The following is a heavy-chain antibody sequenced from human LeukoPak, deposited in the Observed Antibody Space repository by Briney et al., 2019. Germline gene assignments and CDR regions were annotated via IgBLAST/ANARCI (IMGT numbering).Heavy chain of an antibody. CDR3: ARSIGSYYPVYYYYMDV. Sequence: PSETLSLTCNVSGYSISRNYHWGWIRQPPGKGLEWIGTIYHTGSTYYSPSLKSRVTISIHTSKNQFSLKLSSVTAADTAVYYCARSIGSYYPVYYYYMDVWGKGTTVTVSS. CDR1: GYSISRNYH. J-gene: IGHJ6*03. D-gene: IGHD1-26*01. CDR2: IYHTGST. V-gene: IGHV4-38-2*02.